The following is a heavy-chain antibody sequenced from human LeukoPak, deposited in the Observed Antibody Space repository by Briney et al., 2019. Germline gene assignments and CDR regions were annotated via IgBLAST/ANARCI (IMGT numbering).Heavy chain of an antibody. J-gene: IGHJ6*03. CDR1: GFTFSLFA. D-gene: IGHD1-26*01. CDR3: AKGLQEWELPYYYYYMDV. Sequence: GGTVRLFYAACGFTFSLFAIRCVPRARGKGLEEVSDLSGRVGSTYYADSEVCRFTFAQDNHKNTQYQQINRLRAEDTAVYYCAKGLQEWELPYYYYYMDVWGKGTTVTVSS. V-gene: IGHV3-23*01. CDR2: LSGRVGST.